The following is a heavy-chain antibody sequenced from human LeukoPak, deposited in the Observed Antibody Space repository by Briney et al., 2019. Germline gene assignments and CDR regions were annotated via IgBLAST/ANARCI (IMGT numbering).Heavy chain of an antibody. J-gene: IGHJ4*02. D-gene: IGHD6-13*01. CDR2: ISFSGGST. CDR1: GFTFSSYS. V-gene: IGHV3-23*01. Sequence: GGSLRLSCAASGFTFSSYSMNWVRQAPGKGLEWVSAISFSGGSTNYADSVKGRFTISRDNSKNTLYLQMNSLRAEDTAVYSCAKGRGASSTWYHGKSFDHWGQGTLVTVSS. CDR3: AKGRGASSTWYHGKSFDH.